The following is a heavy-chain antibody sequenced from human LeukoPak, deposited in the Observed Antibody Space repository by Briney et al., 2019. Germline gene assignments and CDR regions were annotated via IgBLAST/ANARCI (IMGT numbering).Heavy chain of an antibody. D-gene: IGHD6-13*01. V-gene: IGHV5-51*01. CDR2: IYPGDSDI. CDR1: GYSFTNYW. Sequence: GESLKISCQGSGYSFTNYWIGWVRQMPGKGLEWMGIIYPGDSDIRYSPSFQGHVTISADKSISTAYLQWSSLKASDTAMYYCARHLAAAGTPFDYWGQGTLVTVSS. J-gene: IGHJ4*02. CDR3: ARHLAAAGTPFDY.